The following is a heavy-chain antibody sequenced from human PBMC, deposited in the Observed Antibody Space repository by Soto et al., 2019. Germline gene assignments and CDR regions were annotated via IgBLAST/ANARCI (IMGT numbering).Heavy chain of an antibody. J-gene: IGHJ6*02. V-gene: IGHV3-66*01. CDR3: ARSKHFYYYYGMDV. CDR2: IYSGGST. D-gene: IGHD4-4*01. Sequence: GGSLRLSCAASGFTVSSNYMSWVRQAPGKGLEWVSVIYSGGSTYYADSVKGRFTISRDNSKNTLYLQMNSLRAEDTAVYYCARSKHFYYYYGMDVWGQGTTVTVSS. CDR1: GFTVSSNY.